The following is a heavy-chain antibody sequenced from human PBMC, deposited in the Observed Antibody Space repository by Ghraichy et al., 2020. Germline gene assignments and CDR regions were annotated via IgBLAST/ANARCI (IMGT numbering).Heavy chain of an antibody. V-gene: IGHV2-5*02. J-gene: IGHJ4*02. CDR3: AHRRREAGSSWYMPLDY. Sequence: SGPTLVKPTQTLTLTCTFSGFSLSTSGVGVGWIRQPPGKALEWLALIYWDDDKRYSPSLKSRLTITKDTSKNQVVLTMTNMDPVDTATYYCAHRRREAGSSWYMPLDYWGQGTLVTVSS. D-gene: IGHD6-13*01. CDR1: GFSLSTSGVG. CDR2: IYWDDDK.